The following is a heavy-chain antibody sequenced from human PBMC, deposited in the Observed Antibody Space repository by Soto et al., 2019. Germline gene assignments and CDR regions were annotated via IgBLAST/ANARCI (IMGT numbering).Heavy chain of an antibody. D-gene: IGHD2-15*01. J-gene: IGHJ4*02. Sequence: QVQLQESGPGLVKPSETLSLTCTVSGGSISSYFWSWIRQPPGKGLEWIGYIYYSGSTNYNPSLRSRVTISVDTSRTRFSLKLSSVTAADTALYYWARYSGGSWLYLDYWGQGALVTVSS. CDR1: GGSISSYF. CDR2: IYYSGST. V-gene: IGHV4-59*01. CDR3: ARYSGGSWLYLDY.